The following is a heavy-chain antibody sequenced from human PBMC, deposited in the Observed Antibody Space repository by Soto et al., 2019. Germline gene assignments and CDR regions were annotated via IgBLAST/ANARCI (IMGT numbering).Heavy chain of an antibody. Sequence: SETLSLTCTVSGGSISSGGYYWSWIRQHPGKGLEWIGYIYYSGSTYYNPSLKSRVTISVDTSKNQFSLKLSSVTAADTAVYYCARGASSGNFDYWGQGTLVTVSS. CDR3: ARGASSGNFDY. CDR2: IYYSGST. D-gene: IGHD6-19*01. J-gene: IGHJ4*02. V-gene: IGHV4-31*03. CDR1: GGSISSGGYY.